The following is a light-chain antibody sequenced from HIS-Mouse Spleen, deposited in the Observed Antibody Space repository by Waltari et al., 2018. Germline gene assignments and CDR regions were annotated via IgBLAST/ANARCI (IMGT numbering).Light chain of an antibody. CDR1: SSDVGGSNY. V-gene: IGLV2-11*01. Sequence: QSALTQPRSVSGSPGQSVTISCTGTSSDVGGSNYVSWYQPHPGKAPKPMIYDVSKRPSGVPDRFSGSKSGNTASLTISGLQAEDEADYYCCSYAGSYTYVFGTGTKVTVL. J-gene: IGLJ1*01. CDR2: DVS. CDR3: CSYAGSYTYV.